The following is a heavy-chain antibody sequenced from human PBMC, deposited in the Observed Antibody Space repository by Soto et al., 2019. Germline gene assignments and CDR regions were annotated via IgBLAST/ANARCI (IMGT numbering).Heavy chain of an antibody. V-gene: IGHV4-34*01. CDR2: INHSGST. Sequence: PSETLSLTCAVYGGSFSGYYWSWIRQPPGKGLEWIGEINHSGSTNYNPSLKSRVTISVDTSKNQFSLKLSSVTAADTAVYYCVTIQVVPAEGPWDYYYGMDVWGQGTTVTVSS. CDR1: GGSFSGYY. J-gene: IGHJ6*02. CDR3: VTIQVVPAEGPWDYYYGMDV. D-gene: IGHD2-2*01.